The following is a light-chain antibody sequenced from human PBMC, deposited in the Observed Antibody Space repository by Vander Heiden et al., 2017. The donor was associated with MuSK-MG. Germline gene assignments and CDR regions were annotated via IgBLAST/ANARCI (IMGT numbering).Light chain of an antibody. Sequence: DIQMTQSPSSLSASVGDRVTITCRASQGISTHLAWFQQKPGKVPSLLIYAAATLQSGLPSRFRGGGSGTDFTLTITSLQPEDVATYYCQKYNSAPFTFGHGTKVDIK. CDR3: QKYNSAPFT. J-gene: IGKJ3*01. CDR2: AAA. CDR1: QGISTH. V-gene: IGKV1-27*01.